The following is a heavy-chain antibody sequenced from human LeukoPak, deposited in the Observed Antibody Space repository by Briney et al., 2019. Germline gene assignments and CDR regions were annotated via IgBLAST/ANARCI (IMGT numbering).Heavy chain of an antibody. V-gene: IGHV3-23*01. Sequence: TGGSLRLSCAASGFTFSSYAMSWVRQAPGKGLEWVSAISGSGGSTYYADSVKGRFTISRDNSKNTLYLQMNSLRVEDTAVYFCARGLRDFDPWGQGTLVTVSS. CDR2: ISGSGGST. CDR3: ARGLRDFDP. J-gene: IGHJ5*02. CDR1: GFTFSSYA.